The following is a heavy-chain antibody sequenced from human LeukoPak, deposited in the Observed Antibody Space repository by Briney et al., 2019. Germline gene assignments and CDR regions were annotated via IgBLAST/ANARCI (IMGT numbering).Heavy chain of an antibody. J-gene: IGHJ4*02. CDR2: ISWNSGSI. CDR1: GFTFDDYA. D-gene: IGHD3-9*01. V-gene: IGHV3-9*01. CDR3: AKDRSDILTGYYFN. Sequence: GGSLRLSCAASGFTFDDYAMHWVRQAPGKGLEWVSGISWNSGSIGYADSVKGRFTISRDNAKNSLYLQMNSLRAEDTALNYCAKDRSDILTGYYFNWGQGTLVTVSS.